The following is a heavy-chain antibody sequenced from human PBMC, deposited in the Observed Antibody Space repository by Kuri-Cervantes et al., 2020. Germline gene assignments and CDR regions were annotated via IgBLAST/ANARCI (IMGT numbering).Heavy chain of an antibody. D-gene: IGHD2-2*01. V-gene: IGHV4-4*07. J-gene: IGHJ3*02. CDR3: ARVLGSRVRAFDI. CDR1: GGSISSYY. CDR2: IYTSGGT. Sequence: ESLKISCTVSGGSISSYYWSWIRQPAGKGLEWIGRIYTSGGTNYNPSLKSRVTISVDTSKNQFSLKLSSVTAADTAVYYCARVLGSRVRAFDIWGQGTMVTVSS.